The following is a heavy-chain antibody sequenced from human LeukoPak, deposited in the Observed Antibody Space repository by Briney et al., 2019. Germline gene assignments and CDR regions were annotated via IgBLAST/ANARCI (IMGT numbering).Heavy chain of an antibody. V-gene: IGHV4-59*01. CDR2: IYYSGST. CDR3: ARDTDGYSSIDY. Sequence: SETLSLTCTVSGGSISSYYWSWIRQPPGKGLEWIGYIYYSGSTNYNPSLKSRVTISVDTSKNQFSLKLSSVTAADTAVYYCARDTDGYSSIDYWGQGTLVTVSS. CDR1: GGSISSYY. D-gene: IGHD6-13*01. J-gene: IGHJ4*02.